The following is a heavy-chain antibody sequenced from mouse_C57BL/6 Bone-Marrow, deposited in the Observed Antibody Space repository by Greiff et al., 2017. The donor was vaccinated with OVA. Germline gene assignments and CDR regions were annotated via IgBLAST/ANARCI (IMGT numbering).Heavy chain of an antibody. V-gene: IGHV1-82*01. Sequence: QVQLQQSGPELVKPGASVKISCKASGYAFSSSWMNWVKQRPGKGLEWIGRIYPGDGDTNYNGKFKGKATLTADKSSSTAYMQLRSLTSEDSAVYHCAREACSPFAYWGQGTLVTGSA. CDR3: AREACSPFAY. J-gene: IGHJ3*01. CDR2: IYPGDGDT. D-gene: IGHD6-5*01. CDR1: GYAFSSSW.